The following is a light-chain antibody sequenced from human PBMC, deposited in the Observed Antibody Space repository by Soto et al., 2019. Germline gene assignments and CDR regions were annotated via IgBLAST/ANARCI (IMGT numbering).Light chain of an antibody. J-gene: IGLJ1*01. CDR1: SSDVGSYNY. Sequence: QSALTQPASVSGSPGQSITISCTGTSSDVGSYNYVSWYQHHPGKAPRLMIYASSNRPSGVSHRFSGSRSGNTASLTISGLQAEDEADYYCSSNTSGSTLYVFGTGTKVTVL. CDR3: SSNTSGSTLYV. V-gene: IGLV2-14*01. CDR2: ASS.